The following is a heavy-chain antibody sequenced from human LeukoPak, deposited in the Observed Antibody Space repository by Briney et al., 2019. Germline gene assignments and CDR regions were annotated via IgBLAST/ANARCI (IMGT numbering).Heavy chain of an antibody. CDR3: ARDVRTYYYDTSGFYYGVGDY. J-gene: IGHJ4*02. D-gene: IGHD3-22*01. CDR1: SYSFSSYG. CDR2: ISACNGNT. V-gene: IGHV1-18*01. Sequence: ASVKVSCKASSYSFSSYGISWVRQAPGQGLEWMGWISACNGNTKYAQKVQGRVTMTTDTSTSTAYMELRSLRSDDTAVYYCARDVRTYYYDTSGFYYGVGDYWGQGTLVTVSS.